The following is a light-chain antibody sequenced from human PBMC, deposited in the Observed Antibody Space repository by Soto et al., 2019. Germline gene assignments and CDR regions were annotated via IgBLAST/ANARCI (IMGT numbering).Light chain of an antibody. CDR1: SSNVGINS. CDR2: IND. CDR3: AAWDDSLSDLV. J-gene: IGLJ2*01. V-gene: IGLV1-44*01. Sequence: QLVLTQPPSTSGTPGQRVTISCSGSSSNVGINSVNWYQQFPGTAPRLLIYINDQRPSGVPGRFSGSKSGTSASLAISGLQSEDVADDYGAAWDDSLSDLVFGGGTKLTVL.